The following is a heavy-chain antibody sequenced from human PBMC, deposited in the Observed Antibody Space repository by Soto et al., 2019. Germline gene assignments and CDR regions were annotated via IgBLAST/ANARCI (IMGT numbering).Heavy chain of an antibody. CDR1: GGSISSGGYY. CDR3: ARDMAVERPFGAFDI. CDR2: IYYSGST. V-gene: IGHV4-31*03. D-gene: IGHD6-19*01. J-gene: IGHJ3*02. Sequence: QVQLQESGPGLVKPSQTLSLTCTVSGGSISSGGYYWSWIRQHPGKGLEWIGYIYYSGSTYYNPSPKRRVTIAVDTHKTQFALKLSSVTAADTAVYYCARDMAVERPFGAFDIWGQGTMVTVSS.